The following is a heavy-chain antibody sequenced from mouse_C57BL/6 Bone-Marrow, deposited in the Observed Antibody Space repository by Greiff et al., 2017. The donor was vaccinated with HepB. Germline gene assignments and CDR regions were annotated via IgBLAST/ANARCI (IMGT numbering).Heavy chain of an antibody. CDR3: ARALRPSGCYFDY. J-gene: IGHJ2*01. Sequence: VQRVESGAELARPGASVKLSCKASGYTFTSYGISWVKQRTGQGLEWIGEIYPRSGNTYYNEKFKGKATLTADKSSSTAYMELRSLTSEDSAVYFCARALRPSGCYFDYWGQGTTLTVAS. CDR2: IYPRSGNT. CDR1: GYTFTSYG. D-gene: IGHD1-2*01. V-gene: IGHV1-81*01.